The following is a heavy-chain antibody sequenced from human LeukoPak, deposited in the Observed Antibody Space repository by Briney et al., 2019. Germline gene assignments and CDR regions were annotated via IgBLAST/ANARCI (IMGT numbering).Heavy chain of an antibody. CDR3: ARSTVATRGLFDY. CDR1: GGSISSGSYY. Sequence: PSETLTLTCTVSGGSISSGSYYWSWIRQPAGKGLEWIGRIYTSGSTNYNPSLKSRVTISVDTSKNQFSLKLSSVTAADTAVYYCARSTVATRGLFDYWGQGTLVTVSS. V-gene: IGHV4-61*02. CDR2: IYTSGST. D-gene: IGHD4-17*01. J-gene: IGHJ4*02.